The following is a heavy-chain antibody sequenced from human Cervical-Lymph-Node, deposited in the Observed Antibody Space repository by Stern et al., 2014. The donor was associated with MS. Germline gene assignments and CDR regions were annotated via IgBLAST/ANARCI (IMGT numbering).Heavy chain of an antibody. V-gene: IGHV1-69*06. CDR3: ARGTGDNWFDP. CDR1: GG. Sequence: VQLVESGADVKKPGSAVRVSCKASGGVSWLRQAPGQGLEHMGGIIRPVGTAHYAQRFQGRLTITADTSRNTTYMELRSLRSDDTAVYYCARGTGDNWFDPWGQGTLVSVSS. D-gene: IGHD3-10*01. CDR2: IIRPVGTA. J-gene: IGHJ5*02.